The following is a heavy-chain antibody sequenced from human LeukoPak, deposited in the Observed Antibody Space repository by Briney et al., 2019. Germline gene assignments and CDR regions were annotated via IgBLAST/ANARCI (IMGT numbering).Heavy chain of an antibody. D-gene: IGHD3-10*01. V-gene: IGHV3-74*01. J-gene: IGHJ4*02. CDR3: ASSGRGHFYFDY. CDR2: ITDDGSST. CDR1: GFTFSSYY. Sequence: PGGSLRLSCVASGFTFSSYYMHWVRQVPGKGLVWVSRITDDGSSTGYVDSVKGRFTISRDNAKNTLYLQMNSLRGEDTAVYYCASSGRGHFYFDYWGQGALVTVSS.